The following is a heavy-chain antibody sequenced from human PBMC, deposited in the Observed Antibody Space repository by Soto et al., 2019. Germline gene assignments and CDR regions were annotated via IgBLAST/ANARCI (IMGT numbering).Heavy chain of an antibody. CDR3: ARGDYDFWSGYSRPYYYYGMDV. D-gene: IGHD3-3*01. Sequence: ASVKVSCKASGHSITSHYMHWVRQAPGQGLEWMGTIDPTGGRTNYAQKFQGRVTMTRNTSISTAYMELSSLRSEDTAVYYCARGDYDFWSGYSRPYYYYGMDVWGQGTTVTVSS. CDR1: GHSITSHY. V-gene: IGHV1-46*01. J-gene: IGHJ6*02. CDR2: IDPTGGRT.